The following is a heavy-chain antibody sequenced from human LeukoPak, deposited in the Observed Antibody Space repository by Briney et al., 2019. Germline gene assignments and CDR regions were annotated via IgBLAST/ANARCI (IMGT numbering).Heavy chain of an antibody. J-gene: IGHJ4*02. Sequence: PGGSLRLSCAASGFTFTDYWMHWARQTPGKGLVWVSRITIDGSDTTYADSVKGRFAISRDNAQNTVYLQMNSLRAEDTAIYYCAGGGDAFSTYYWGQGTLVTVSS. V-gene: IGHV3-74*01. CDR1: GFTFTDYW. CDR3: AGGGDAFSTYY. D-gene: IGHD2-21*01. CDR2: ITIDGSDT.